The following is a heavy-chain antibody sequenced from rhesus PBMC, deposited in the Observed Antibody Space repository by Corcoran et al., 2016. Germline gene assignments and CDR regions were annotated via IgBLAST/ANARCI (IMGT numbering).Heavy chain of an antibody. Sequence: QVQLQESGPGLVKPSETLSVTCGVSGDSFRNYWWSWIRQPPGKGLEGIGEINGNSGIPNYQPSLKSRVTIFRDASKSQFSLEWSSVTAADTAVYYCAKEARWGTAGRQNWGQGVLVTVSS. CDR2: INGNSGIP. CDR3: AKEARWGTAGRQN. V-gene: IGHV4-80*01. CDR1: GDSFRNYW. D-gene: IGHD1-1*01. J-gene: IGHJ4*01.